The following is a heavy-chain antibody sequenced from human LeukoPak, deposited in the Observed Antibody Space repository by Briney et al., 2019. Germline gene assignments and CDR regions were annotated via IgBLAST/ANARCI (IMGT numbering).Heavy chain of an antibody. CDR2: IIPIFGTA. V-gene: IGHV1-69*05. Sequence: SVKVSCEASGGTFSSYAISWVRQAPGQGLEWMGGIIPIFGTANYAQKFQGRVTITTDESTSTAYMELSSLRSEDTAVYYCAREVVPAAILGFDYWGQGTLVTVSS. D-gene: IGHD2-2*02. J-gene: IGHJ4*02. CDR1: GGTFSSYA. CDR3: AREVVPAAILGFDY.